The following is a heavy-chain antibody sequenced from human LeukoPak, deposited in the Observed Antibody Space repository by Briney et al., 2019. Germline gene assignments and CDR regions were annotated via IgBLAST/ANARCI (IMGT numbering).Heavy chain of an antibody. CDR2: IDDSGST. D-gene: IGHD3-10*01. CDR1: GDSISNYY. Sequence: SETLSLTCTVSGDSISNYYWSWIRQPPGKGLQWIGYIDDSGSTNYNPSLKSRVTISVDTSKTHFSLKLSSVTAADTAVYYCARVEGLLWFGDPGAFDIWGQGTMVTVSS. CDR3: ARVEGLLWFGDPGAFDI. V-gene: IGHV4-59*01. J-gene: IGHJ3*02.